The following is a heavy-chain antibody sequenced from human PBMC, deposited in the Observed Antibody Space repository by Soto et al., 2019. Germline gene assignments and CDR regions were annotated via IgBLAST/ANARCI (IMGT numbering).Heavy chain of an antibody. CDR2: TYYRSKWYN. CDR3: ARDGYSSSSTQYNWFDP. V-gene: IGHV6-1*01. Sequence: KQSQTLSLTCAISGDSVSSNSAAWNWIRQSPSRGLEWLGRTYYRSKWYNDYAVSVKSRITINPDTSKNQFSLQLNSVTPEDTAVYYCARDGYSSSSTQYNWFDPWGQGTLVTVSS. J-gene: IGHJ5*02. CDR1: GDSVSSNSAA. D-gene: IGHD6-6*01.